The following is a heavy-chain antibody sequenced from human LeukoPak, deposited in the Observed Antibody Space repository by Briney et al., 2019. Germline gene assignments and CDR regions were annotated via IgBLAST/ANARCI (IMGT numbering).Heavy chain of an antibody. V-gene: IGHV3-30-3*01. Sequence: GRSLRLSCATSGFTFSRYAMHWVRQAPGKGLEWVALISYDANIGSNKYYADSVKGRFTISRDNSKNMLYLQMNGLRAEDTAVYYCSNGRAELGELSHDYWGQGTLVTVSS. CDR3: SNGRAELGELSHDY. J-gene: IGHJ4*02. D-gene: IGHD3-10*01. CDR1: GFTFSRYA. CDR2: ISYDANIGSNK.